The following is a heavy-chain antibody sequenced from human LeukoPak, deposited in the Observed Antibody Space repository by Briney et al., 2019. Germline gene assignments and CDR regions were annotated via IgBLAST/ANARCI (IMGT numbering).Heavy chain of an antibody. D-gene: IGHD2-21*01. CDR3: ATQILVAFLYYFDY. J-gene: IGHJ4*02. Sequence: GASVKVSCKVSGYTLTELSIHWVRQAPGKGLEWMGGFDPEDGETIYAQKFQDRVTMTEDTSTDTAYMELSGLRSEDTAVYYCATQILVAFLYYFDYWGQGTLVTVSS. CDR2: FDPEDGET. CDR1: GYTLTELS. V-gene: IGHV1-24*01.